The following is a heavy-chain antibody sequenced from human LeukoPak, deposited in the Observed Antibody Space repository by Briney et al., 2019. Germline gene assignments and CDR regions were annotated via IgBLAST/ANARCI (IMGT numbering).Heavy chain of an antibody. V-gene: IGHV3-30*02. Sequence: GGSLRLSCEVSGFTFSDYGMHWVRQAPGKGLEWVAFIRYDGINKNYADSVKGRSTISRDTSKSTLYLQMNSLRAEDTAVYYCEKDSSGFDYWGQGTLVTVSS. CDR2: IRYDGINK. CDR3: EKDSSGFDY. D-gene: IGHD3-22*01. CDR1: GFTFSDYG. J-gene: IGHJ4*02.